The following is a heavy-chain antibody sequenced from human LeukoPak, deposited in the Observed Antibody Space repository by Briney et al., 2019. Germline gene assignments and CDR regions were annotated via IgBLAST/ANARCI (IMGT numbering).Heavy chain of an antibody. Sequence: GGSLRLSCAASGFTFSDYYMSWIRQAPGKGLEWVSYISSSGSTIYYADSVKGRFTITRDNAKNSLYLQMNSLRAEDTAVYYCARVGRRYYDSSGLWYFDYWGQGTLVTVSS. V-gene: IGHV3-11*01. CDR2: ISSSGSTI. J-gene: IGHJ4*02. CDR3: ARVGRRYYDSSGLWYFDY. CDR1: GFTFSDYY. D-gene: IGHD3-22*01.